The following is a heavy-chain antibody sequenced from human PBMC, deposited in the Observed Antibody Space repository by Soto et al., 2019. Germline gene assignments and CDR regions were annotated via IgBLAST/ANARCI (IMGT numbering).Heavy chain of an antibody. D-gene: IGHD3-9*01. CDR2: ISSSSSYI. Sequence: GGSLRLSCAASGFTFSSYSMNWVRQATGKGLEWVSSISSSSSYIYYADSVKGRFTISRDNAKNSLYLQMNSLRAEDTAVYYCARADAYYDILTGYMTSGYAFDIWGQGTMVTVSS. V-gene: IGHV3-21*01. CDR1: GFTFSSYS. CDR3: ARADAYYDILTGYMTSGYAFDI. J-gene: IGHJ3*02.